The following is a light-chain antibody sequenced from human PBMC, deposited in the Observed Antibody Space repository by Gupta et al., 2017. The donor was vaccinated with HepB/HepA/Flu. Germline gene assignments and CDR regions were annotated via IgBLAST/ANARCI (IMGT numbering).Light chain of an antibody. CDR2: DAS. Sequence: IALTRPQATLPLSPGERATLSCRASQSVSSNLAWYQQKPGQAISLLIYDASNRATGIPASFSGSASGTVFTLTISSLAAEAFAFYYCQQRSNWPLTFGPGTKVDIK. J-gene: IGKJ3*01. CDR1: QSVSSN. V-gene: IGKV3-11*01. CDR3: QQRSNWPLT.